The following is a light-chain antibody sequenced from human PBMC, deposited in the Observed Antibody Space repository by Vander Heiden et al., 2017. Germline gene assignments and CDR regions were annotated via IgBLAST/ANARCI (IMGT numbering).Light chain of an antibody. CDR2: KAS. CDR3: QQNNSYSET. Sequence: DIQTTQPPSTLSASVGDRVTITCRASQSISSWLAWYQQKPGKAPKLLIYKASSLESGVPSRFSGSGSGTEFTLTISSLQPDDFATYYCQQNNSYSETFGQGTKVEIK. CDR1: QSISSW. J-gene: IGKJ1*01. V-gene: IGKV1-5*03.